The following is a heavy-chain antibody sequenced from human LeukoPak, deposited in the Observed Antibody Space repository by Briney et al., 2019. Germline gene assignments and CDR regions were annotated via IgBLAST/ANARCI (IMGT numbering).Heavy chain of an antibody. Sequence: SETLSLTCTVSGGSISSSSYSWGWIRQPPGKGLEWIGSIYYSGSTYYNPSLKSRVTISVDTSKNQFSLKLSSVTAADTAVYYCARTPPPGGYYYYYMDVWGKGTTVTVSS. CDR1: GGSISSSSYS. V-gene: IGHV4-39*01. D-gene: IGHD1-14*01. CDR2: IYYSGST. CDR3: ARTPPPGGYYYYYMDV. J-gene: IGHJ6*03.